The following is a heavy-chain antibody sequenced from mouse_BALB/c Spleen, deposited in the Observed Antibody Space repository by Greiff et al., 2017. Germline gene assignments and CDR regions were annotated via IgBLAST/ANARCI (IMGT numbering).Heavy chain of an antibody. J-gene: IGHJ4*01. Sequence: EVQLVESGGGLVKPGGSLKLSCAASGFTFSDYYMYWVRQTPEKRLEWVATISDGGSYTYYPDSVKGRFTISRDNAKNNLYLQMSSLKSEDTAMYYCARDGDYYGSSHDYAMDYWGQGTSVTVSS. CDR3: ARDGDYYGSSHDYAMDY. CDR1: GFTFSDYY. D-gene: IGHD1-1*01. CDR2: ISDGGSYT. V-gene: IGHV5-4*02.